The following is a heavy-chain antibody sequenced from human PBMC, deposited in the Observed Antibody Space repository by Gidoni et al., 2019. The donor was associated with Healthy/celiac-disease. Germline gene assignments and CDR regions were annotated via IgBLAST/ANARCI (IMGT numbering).Heavy chain of an antibody. CDR2: IVVGSGNT. J-gene: IGHJ4*02. D-gene: IGHD6-19*01. Sequence: QMQLVQSGPEVKKPGTSVKVSCKASGFTFTSSAVQWVRQARGQRLEWIGWIVVGSGNTNYAQKFQERVTITRDMSTSTAYMELSSLRSEDTAVYYCAAAPSGVAVAGYWGQGTLVTVSS. CDR1: GFTFTSSA. CDR3: AAAPSGVAVAGY. V-gene: IGHV1-58*01.